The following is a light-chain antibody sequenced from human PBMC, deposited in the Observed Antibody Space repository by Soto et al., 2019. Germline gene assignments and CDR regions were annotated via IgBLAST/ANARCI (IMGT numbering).Light chain of an antibody. Sequence: DIQMTQSPSTLSASVGNSVTITCGASQSISSWLAWYQQKPGKAPKLLIYDASSLESEVPSRFSGSGSGTEFTLIISSLKTDDVATYYCQQYNSYPWTFGQGTKVDIK. CDR3: QQYNSYPWT. J-gene: IGKJ1*01. CDR1: QSISSW. V-gene: IGKV1-5*01. CDR2: DAS.